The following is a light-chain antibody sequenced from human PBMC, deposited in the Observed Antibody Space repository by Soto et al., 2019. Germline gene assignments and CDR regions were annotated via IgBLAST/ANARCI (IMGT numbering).Light chain of an antibody. V-gene: IGLV2-23*02. CDR3: CSYAGSSTFA. J-gene: IGLJ3*02. CDR1: SSDVGSYNL. Sequence: QSVLTQPASVSGSPGQSITISCTGTSSDVGSYNLVSWYQQYPGKAPKLIIYEVSKWPSGVSNRFSGSKSGNTASLTISGLQAEDEADYYCCSYAGSSTFAFGAGTKLTVL. CDR2: EVS.